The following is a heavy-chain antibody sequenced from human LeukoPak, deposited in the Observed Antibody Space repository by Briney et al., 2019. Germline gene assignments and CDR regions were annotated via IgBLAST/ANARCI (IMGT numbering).Heavy chain of an antibody. V-gene: IGHV4-38-2*02. J-gene: IGHJ3*02. CDR3: AREAPIVGAHDAFDI. CDR1: GYSISSGYY. CDR2: IYHSGST. Sequence: SETLSLTCTVSGYSISSGYYWGWIRQPPGKGLEWIGSIYHSGSTYYNPSLKSRVTISVDTSKNQFSLKLSSVTAADTAVYYCAREAPIVGAHDAFDIWGQGTMVTVSS. D-gene: IGHD1-26*01.